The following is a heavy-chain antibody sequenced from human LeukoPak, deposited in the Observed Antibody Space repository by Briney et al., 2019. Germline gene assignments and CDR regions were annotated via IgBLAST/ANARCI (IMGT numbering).Heavy chain of an antibody. D-gene: IGHD2-2*01. J-gene: IGHJ6*03. V-gene: IGHV4-61*09. CDR1: GDSIFNSNSY. CDR3: ASGKYCSSTSCYFYYYYMDV. Sequence: SETLSLTCSVSGDSIFNSNSYWSWMRQPAGKGLEWIGHIFSRGNTNYNPSLKSRVTISVDTSKNQFSLKLSSVTAADTAVYYCASGKYCSSTSCYFYYYYMDVWGKGTTVTISS. CDR2: IFSRGNT.